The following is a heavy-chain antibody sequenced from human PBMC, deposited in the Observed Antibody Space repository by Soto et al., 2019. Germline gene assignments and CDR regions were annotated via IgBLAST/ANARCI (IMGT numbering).Heavy chain of an antibody. J-gene: IGHJ3*02. CDR3: ARQQFEYSSSSGAFDI. D-gene: IGHD6-6*01. V-gene: IGHV5-51*01. CDR2: IYPGDSDT. Sequence: GESLKISCKGSGYSFTSYWIGWVRQMPGKGLEWMGIIYPGDSDTRYSPSFQGQVTISADKSISTAYLQWSSLKASDTAMYYCARQQFEYSSSSGAFDIWGQGTMVTVSS. CDR1: GYSFTSYW.